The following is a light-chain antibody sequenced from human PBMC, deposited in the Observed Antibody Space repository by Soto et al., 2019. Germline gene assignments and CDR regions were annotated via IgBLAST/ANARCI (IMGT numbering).Light chain of an antibody. CDR1: TTDIDNYDS. Sequence: QSVLTQPPSVSGSPGQSVTISCTATTTDIDNYDSVSWYQQAPGTAPKLIIYDVNNRPSGAPDRFSGSTSGNTASLTISGLQAEDETDYFCGSFTTNRIWVFGGGTKLTVL. J-gene: IGLJ3*02. CDR2: DVN. CDR3: GSFTTNRIWV. V-gene: IGLV2-18*02.